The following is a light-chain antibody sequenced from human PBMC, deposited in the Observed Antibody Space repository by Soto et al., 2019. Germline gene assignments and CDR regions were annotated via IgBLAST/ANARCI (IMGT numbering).Light chain of an antibody. Sequence: DIQLTQSPSTLPASVGDRVTIACRASQSSSRWLAWYQQKPGKAPKVLIWDASILQSGGPSRFSDSRSGTEFPLPISRPQPDDFAPYYRQQYNGYSSRTFGQRTKVQLK. CDR3: QQYNGYSSRT. V-gene: IGKV1-5*01. CDR2: DAS. CDR1: QSSSRW. J-gene: IGKJ1*01.